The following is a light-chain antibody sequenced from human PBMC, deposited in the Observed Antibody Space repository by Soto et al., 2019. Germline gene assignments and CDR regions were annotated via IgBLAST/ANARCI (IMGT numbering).Light chain of an antibody. Sequence: EVVLTQSPATLSLSPGERATLSCRASQNIRTFLDWYQQKPGQAPRLLIYGASNRATVIPARFSGSGSGTDFTLTISSLESEDFAVYYCQQHSHWPPWTFGQGTRVEI. V-gene: IGKV3-11*01. J-gene: IGKJ1*01. CDR2: GAS. CDR1: QNIRTF. CDR3: QQHSHWPPWT.